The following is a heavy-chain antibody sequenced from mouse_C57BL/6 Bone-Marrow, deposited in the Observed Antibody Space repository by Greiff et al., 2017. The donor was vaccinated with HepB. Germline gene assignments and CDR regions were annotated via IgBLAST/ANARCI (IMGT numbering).Heavy chain of an antibody. D-gene: IGHD1-1*01. V-gene: IGHV1-7*01. Sequence: VQGVESGAELAKPGASVKMSCKASGYTFTSYWMHWVKQRPGQGLEWIGYINPSTGYTEYNQKFKDKATLTADKSSSTAYMQLSSLTSEDSAVYYCARLYYGSRSYAMDYWGQGTSVTVSS. CDR1: GYTFTSYW. J-gene: IGHJ4*01. CDR3: ARLYYGSRSYAMDY. CDR2: INPSTGYT.